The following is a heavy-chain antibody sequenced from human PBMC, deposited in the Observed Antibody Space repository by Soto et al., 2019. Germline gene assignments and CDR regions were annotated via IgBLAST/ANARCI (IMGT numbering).Heavy chain of an antibody. Sequence: QVQLVESGGGVVQPGRSLRLSCAASGFTFSSYAMHWVRQAPGKGLEWVAVISYDGSNKYYADSVKGRFTISRDNSKNTLYLHINSLRAEDTAVYYCGRKVITRSSSAFDIWGQGTMVTVSS. J-gene: IGHJ3*02. CDR1: GFTFSSYA. CDR3: GRKVITRSSSAFDI. D-gene: IGHD3-22*01. CDR2: ISYDGSNK. V-gene: IGHV3-30-3*01.